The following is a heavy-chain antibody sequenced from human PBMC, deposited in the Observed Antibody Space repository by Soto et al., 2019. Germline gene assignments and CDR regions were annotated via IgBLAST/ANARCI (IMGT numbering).Heavy chain of an antibody. CDR2: IDPSDSYT. Sequence: PGESLKISCKGSGYSFTSYWISWVRQMPGKGLEWMGRIDPSDSYTNYSPSFQGHVTISADKSISTAYLQWSSLKASDTALYYCAKDGNSGSYYLFDYWGQGTLVTVSS. CDR3: AKDGNSGSYYLFDY. D-gene: IGHD1-26*01. J-gene: IGHJ4*02. V-gene: IGHV5-10-1*01. CDR1: GYSFTSYW.